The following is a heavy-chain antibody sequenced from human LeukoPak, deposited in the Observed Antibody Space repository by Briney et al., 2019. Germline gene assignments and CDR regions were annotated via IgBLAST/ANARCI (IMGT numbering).Heavy chain of an antibody. D-gene: IGHD3-22*01. J-gene: IGHJ5*02. Sequence: SETLSLTCTVSGGSISSGGYYWSWIRQHPGKGLEWIGYIYYSGSTYYNPSLKSRVTISVDTSKNQFSLKLSSVTAADTAVYYCAREYYDSETGTNWFDPWGQGTLVTVSS. CDR1: GGSISSGGYY. CDR3: AREYYDSETGTNWFDP. CDR2: IYYSGST. V-gene: IGHV4-31*03.